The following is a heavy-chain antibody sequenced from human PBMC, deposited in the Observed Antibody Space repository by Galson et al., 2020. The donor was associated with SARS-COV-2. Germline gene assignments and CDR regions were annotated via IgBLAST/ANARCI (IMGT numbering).Heavy chain of an antibody. CDR2: INQDGSEK. CDR3: AGVGWLQFDFDY. Sequence: GESLKISCVASGFIFSSHWMTWVRQTPGKGLEWVAIINQDGSEKQFVDSVKGRFTISRDNAKGPLFLQLNSLRGDDKAIYYCAGVGWLQFDFDYWGEGTLVTVAS. CDR1: GFIFSSHW. J-gene: IGHJ4*02. D-gene: IGHD5-12*01. V-gene: IGHV3-7*01.